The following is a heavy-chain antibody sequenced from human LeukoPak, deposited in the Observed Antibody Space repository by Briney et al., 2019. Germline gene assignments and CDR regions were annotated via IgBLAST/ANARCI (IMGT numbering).Heavy chain of an antibody. J-gene: IGHJ3*02. CDR2: INPNSGGT. Sequence: ASVKVSCKSSGYTFTGYYMHWVRQAPGQGLEWMGWINPNSGGTNYAQKFQGRVTMTRDTSISTAYMELSRLRSDDTAVYYCARPYAAAPLDAFDIWGQGTMVTDSS. V-gene: IGHV1-2*02. D-gene: IGHD6-25*01. CDR3: ARPYAAAPLDAFDI. CDR1: GYTFTGYY.